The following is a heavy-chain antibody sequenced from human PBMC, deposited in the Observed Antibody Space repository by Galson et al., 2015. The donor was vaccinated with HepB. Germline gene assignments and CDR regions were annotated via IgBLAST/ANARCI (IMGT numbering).Heavy chain of an antibody. CDR1: GGSISSSSYY. CDR2: IYYSGST. D-gene: IGHD6-19*01. J-gene: IGHJ4*02. V-gene: IGHV4-39*07. Sequence: ETLSLTCTVSGGSISSSSYYWGWIRQPPGKGLEWIGSIYYSGSTYYNPSLKSRVTISVDTSKNQFSLKLSSVTAADTAVYYCARHVDSSGWYPARHVDYWGQGTLVTVSS. CDR3: ARHVDSSGWYPARHVDY.